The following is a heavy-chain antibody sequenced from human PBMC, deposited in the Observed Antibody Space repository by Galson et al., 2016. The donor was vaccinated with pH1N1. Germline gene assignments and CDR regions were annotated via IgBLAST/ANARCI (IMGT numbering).Heavy chain of an antibody. Sequence: LSLTCAVYGGSFRGYHWSWIRQSPEKGLEWIGEINHGGSTNYNPSLEGRVALSLDTSKNQFSLRLMAVTAADTAVYFCARHSTSGFPTIEVAARRRPFDVWGQGTLVTVSS. D-gene: IGHD6-19*01. CDR1: GGSFRGYH. CDR2: INHGGST. V-gene: IGHV4-34*01. CDR3: ARHSTSGFPTIEVAARRRPFDV. J-gene: IGHJ3*01.